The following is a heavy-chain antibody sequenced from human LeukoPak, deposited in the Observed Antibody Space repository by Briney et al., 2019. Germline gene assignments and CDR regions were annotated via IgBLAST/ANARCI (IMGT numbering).Heavy chain of an antibody. D-gene: IGHD4-17*01. Sequence: SGGSLRLSCAGSGFTFSDFWMTWVRQTPGKGLEWVAVIWSDGSNKYYADSVKGRFTISRDNSKNTLYLQMNSLRAEDTAVYYCARGNARDYRHFDYWGQGTLVTVSS. CDR3: ARGNARDYRHFDY. V-gene: IGHV3-33*08. J-gene: IGHJ4*02. CDR1: GFTFSDFW. CDR2: IWSDGSNK.